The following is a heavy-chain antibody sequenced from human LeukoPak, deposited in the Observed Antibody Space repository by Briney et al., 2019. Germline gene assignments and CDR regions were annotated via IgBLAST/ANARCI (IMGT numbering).Heavy chain of an antibody. V-gene: IGHV1-2*02. CDR2: INPDSGDT. J-gene: IGHJ5*02. CDR1: GYTFNNYY. Sequence: ASVKVSCTASGYTFNNYYIHWVRQAPGQGLEWMGWINPDSGDTNYAQKFQGRVTMTRDTSINTLYMELSRLTYDDTATFYCTREARAGNWFDPWGQGTLITVS. CDR3: TREARAGNWFDP. D-gene: IGHD5-12*01.